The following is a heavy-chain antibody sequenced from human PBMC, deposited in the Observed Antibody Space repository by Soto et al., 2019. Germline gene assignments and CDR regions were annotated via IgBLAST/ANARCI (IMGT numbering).Heavy chain of an antibody. CDR1: GYSFTSYW. D-gene: IGHD3-22*01. Sequence: GESLKISCKGSGYSFTSYWIGWVRQMPGKGLEWMGIIYPGDSDTRYSPSFQGQVTISADKSISTAYLQWSSLKASDTARYYCARREGYDSSGYYYYFDYWGQGTLVTVSS. V-gene: IGHV5-51*01. J-gene: IGHJ4*02. CDR3: ARREGYDSSGYYYYFDY. CDR2: IYPGDSDT.